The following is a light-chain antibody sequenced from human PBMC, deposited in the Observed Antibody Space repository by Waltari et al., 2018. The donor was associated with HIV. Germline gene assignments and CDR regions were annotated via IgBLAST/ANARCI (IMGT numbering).Light chain of an antibody. Sequence: DFVMTQSLHSLAVHLGERAPFNRKSSRSLLSSSDNKNYLAWYQKKPGQPPKLLISSASNRESGVPDRFSGSGSGTDFTLTISSLQPEDVAVYYCQQYYGAPQTFGQGTKVEIK. V-gene: IGKV4-1*01. CDR3: QQYYGAPQT. CDR1: RSLLSSSDNKNY. CDR2: SAS. J-gene: IGKJ2*01.